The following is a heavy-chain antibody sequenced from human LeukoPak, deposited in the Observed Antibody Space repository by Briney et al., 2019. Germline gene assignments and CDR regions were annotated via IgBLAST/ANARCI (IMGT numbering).Heavy chain of an antibody. CDR2: ISAYNGNT. Sequence: VSVKVSCKASGYTFTSYGINWVRQAPGQGLEWMGWISAYNGNTNYAQKLQGRVTMTTDTSTSTAYMELRSLRSDDTAVYYCARDDALVATGSFDYWGQGTLVTVSS. CDR3: ARDDALVATGSFDY. CDR1: GYTFTSYG. D-gene: IGHD5-12*01. J-gene: IGHJ4*02. V-gene: IGHV1-18*01.